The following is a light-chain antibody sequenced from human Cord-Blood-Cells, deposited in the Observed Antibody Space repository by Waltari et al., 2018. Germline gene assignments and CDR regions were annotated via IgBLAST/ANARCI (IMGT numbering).Light chain of an antibody. CDR3: CSYAGSYTGV. CDR1: SRDVGGYNY. Sequence: QSALTQPRSVSGSPVQSVTISCTGTSRDVGGYNYVSWYQQHPGKAPKLMIYDVSKRPSGVPDRFPGSKSGNTASLTIAGLQAEDEADYYCCSYAGSYTGVFGGGTKLTVL. J-gene: IGLJ3*02. CDR2: DVS. V-gene: IGLV2-11*01.